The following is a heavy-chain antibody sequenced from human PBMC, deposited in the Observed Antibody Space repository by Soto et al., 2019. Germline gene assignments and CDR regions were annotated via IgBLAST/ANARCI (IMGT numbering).Heavy chain of an antibody. D-gene: IGHD2-2*01. CDR3: ARDLGDIVVVPAASDAFDI. CDR2: ISAYNGNT. J-gene: IGHJ3*02. Sequence: ASVKVSCKASGYTFTSYGISWVRQALGQGLEWMGWISAYNGNTNYAQKLQGRVTMTTDTSTSTAYMELRSLRSDDTAVYYCARDLGDIVVVPAASDAFDIWGQGTMVTVSS. CDR1: GYTFTSYG. V-gene: IGHV1-18*01.